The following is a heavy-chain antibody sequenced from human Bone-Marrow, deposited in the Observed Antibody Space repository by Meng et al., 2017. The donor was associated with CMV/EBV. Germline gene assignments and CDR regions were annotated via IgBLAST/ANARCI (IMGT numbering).Heavy chain of an antibody. Sequence: GESLKISCAASGFTFSSYGMHWVRQAPGKGLEWVAFIQYDGSNKYYADSVKGRFTISRDNSKNTLYLQMNSLRAEDTAVYYCAKDALLATVVVSAFFDYWGQRKLVNVDS. CDR1: GFTFSSYG. J-gene: IGHJ4*02. V-gene: IGHV3-30*02. CDR3: AKDALLATVVVSAFFDY. D-gene: IGHD2-21*01. CDR2: IQYDGSNK.